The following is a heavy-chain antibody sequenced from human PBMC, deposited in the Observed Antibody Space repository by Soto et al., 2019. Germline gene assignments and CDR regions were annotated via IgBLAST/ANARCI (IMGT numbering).Heavy chain of an antibody. Sequence: PGGSLRLSCAASGFTFSSYGMHWVRQAPGKGLEWVAVISYDGSNKYYADSVKGRFTISRDNSKNTLYLQMNSLRAEDTAVYYCAKDRSYYYDRTYYYYYGMDVWGQGTTVTVSS. V-gene: IGHV3-30*18. CDR3: AKDRSYYYDRTYYYYYGMDV. CDR2: ISYDGSNK. CDR1: GFTFSSYG. J-gene: IGHJ6*02. D-gene: IGHD3-22*01.